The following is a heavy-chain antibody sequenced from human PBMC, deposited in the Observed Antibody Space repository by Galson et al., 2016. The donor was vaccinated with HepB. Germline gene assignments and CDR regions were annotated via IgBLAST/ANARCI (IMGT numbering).Heavy chain of an antibody. J-gene: IGHJ6*02. D-gene: IGHD3-9*01. V-gene: IGHV5-51*01. CDR3: ARYDVATGYGLDV. Sequence: QSGAEVKKPGDSLKISCKGSGYRFGTYWIAWVRQMPGKGLEWVGIIRPDDSETRYSPSHQGQISMSVDKPLSTAYLEWRSLKASDTAMYFCARYDVATGYGLDVWGQGTTVTVSS. CDR2: IRPDDSET. CDR1: GYRFGTYW.